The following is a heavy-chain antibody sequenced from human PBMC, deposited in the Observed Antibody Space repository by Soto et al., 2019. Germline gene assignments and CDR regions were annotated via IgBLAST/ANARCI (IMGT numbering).Heavy chain of an antibody. V-gene: IGHV3-33*01. CDR3: ETEVVAATDFDY. Sequence: PGGSLRLSCAASGFTFSSYGMHWVRQAPGKGLEWVAVIWYDGSNKYYADSVKGRFTISRDNSKNTLYLQMNSLRAEDTAVYYCETEVVAATDFDYWGQGTLVTVSS. D-gene: IGHD2-15*01. J-gene: IGHJ4*02. CDR2: IWYDGSNK. CDR1: GFTFSSYG.